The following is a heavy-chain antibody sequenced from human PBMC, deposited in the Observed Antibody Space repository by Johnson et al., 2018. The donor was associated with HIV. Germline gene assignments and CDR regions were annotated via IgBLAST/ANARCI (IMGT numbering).Heavy chain of an antibody. CDR2: ISYSGSKK. J-gene: IGHJ3*02. CDR1: GFTFNNYP. D-gene: IGHD1-26*01. CDR3: ASYGISVVGATTVNWAFDI. Sequence: VQLVESGGGVVQPGRSLRLSCTASGFTFNNYPMHWVRQAPGQGLAWVACISYSGSKKYYADSVKGRLTIYRDNAKNTKHLPINSMSAEDTAVYYCASYGISVVGATTVNWAFDIWGQGTMVTVSS. V-gene: IGHV3-30*04.